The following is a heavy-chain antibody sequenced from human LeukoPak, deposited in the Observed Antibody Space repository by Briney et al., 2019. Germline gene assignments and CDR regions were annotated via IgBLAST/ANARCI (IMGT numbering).Heavy chain of an antibody. D-gene: IGHD5-18*01. Sequence: GGSLRLSCAASGFTVSSNYMSWVRQAPGKGLEWVSVIYSGGSTYYADSVKGRFTISRDNSKNTLYLQMNSLRAEDTAVYYCARGSGVQVWSSLDYWGQGTLVTVSS. CDR3: ARGSGVQVWSSLDY. J-gene: IGHJ4*02. CDR2: IYSGGST. V-gene: IGHV3-66*01. CDR1: GFTVSSNY.